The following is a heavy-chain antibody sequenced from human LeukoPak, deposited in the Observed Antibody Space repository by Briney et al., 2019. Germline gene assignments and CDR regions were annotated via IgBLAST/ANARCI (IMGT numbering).Heavy chain of an antibody. CDR2: IYSGGST. Sequence: GGSLRLSCAASGFTVSSNYMSWVRQAPGKGLEWVSGIYSGGSTYYADSVKGRFTISRDNSKNTLYLQMNSLRAEDTAVYYCARDGGYSSGRGAFDIWGRGTMVTVSS. CDR3: ARDGGYSSGRGAFDI. J-gene: IGHJ3*02. CDR1: GFTVSSNY. D-gene: IGHD6-19*01. V-gene: IGHV3-53*01.